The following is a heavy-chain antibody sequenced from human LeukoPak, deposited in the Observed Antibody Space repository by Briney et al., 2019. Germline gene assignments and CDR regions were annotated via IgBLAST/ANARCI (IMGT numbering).Heavy chain of an antibody. CDR3: ARDNWNRHYYFDY. J-gene: IGHJ4*02. D-gene: IGHD1-20*01. Sequence: ASVKVSCKASGGTFSSYAISWVRQAPGQGLEWMGWISAYNGNTNYAQKLQGRVTMTTDTSTSTAYMELRSLRSDDTAVYYCARDNWNRHYYFDYWGQGTLVTVSS. CDR1: GGTFSSYA. V-gene: IGHV1-18*01. CDR2: ISAYNGNT.